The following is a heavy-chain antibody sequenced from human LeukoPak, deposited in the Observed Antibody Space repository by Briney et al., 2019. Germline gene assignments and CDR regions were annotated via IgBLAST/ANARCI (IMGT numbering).Heavy chain of an antibody. V-gene: IGHV3-7*03. D-gene: IGHD6-19*01. CDR3: VKNDGWFHLAQ. CDR1: GFNFRDHW. Sequence: LSGGSLRLSCAVSGFNFRDHWMDWVRQAPGKGLQWMGHIKNDGSETYYLDSLKGRFSISRDNTNNALYLQMNSLRVEDTAVYYCVKNDGWFHLAQWGQGTLVTVSS. CDR2: IKNDGSET. J-gene: IGHJ4*02.